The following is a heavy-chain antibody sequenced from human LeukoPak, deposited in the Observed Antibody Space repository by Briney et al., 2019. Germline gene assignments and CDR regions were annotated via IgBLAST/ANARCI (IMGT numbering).Heavy chain of an antibody. V-gene: IGHV4-61*02. CDR1: GGSISSGSYY. CDR2: IYTSGST. J-gene: IGHJ4*02. Sequence: SQTLSLTCTVSGGSISSGSYYWSWIRQPAGKGLEWIGRIYTSGSTNYNPSLKSRVTISVDTSKNQFSLKLSSVTAADTAVCYCAREGGPFDYWGQGTLVTVSS. D-gene: IGHD2-15*01. CDR3: AREGGPFDY.